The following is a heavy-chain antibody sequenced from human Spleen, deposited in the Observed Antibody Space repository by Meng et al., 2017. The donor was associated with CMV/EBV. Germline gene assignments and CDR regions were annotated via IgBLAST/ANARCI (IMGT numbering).Heavy chain of an antibody. D-gene: IGHD4-11*01. CDR1: GYSFTSYW. J-gene: IGHJ6*02. CDR3: ARHPTVTRSRRADYYYYGMDV. CDR2: IYPGDSDT. V-gene: IGHV5-51*01. Sequence: GESLKISCKGSGYSFTSYWIGWVRQMPGKGLEWMGSIYPGDSDTRYSPSFQGQVTISADKSISTAYLQWSSLKASDTAMYYCARHPTVTRSRRADYYYYGMDVWGQGTTVTVSS.